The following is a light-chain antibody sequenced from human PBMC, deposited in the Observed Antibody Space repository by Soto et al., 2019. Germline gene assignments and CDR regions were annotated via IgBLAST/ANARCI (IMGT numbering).Light chain of an antibody. V-gene: IGLV2-11*01. Sequence: QSVVAQPRSVSGSPGQSVTISCTGTSSDVGRYSFVSWYQQHPGKAPKLILYDVYKRPSGVPDRFSGSKSGNTASLTISGLQAEDETDYYCCSHAGSSVVFGTGTKVTVL. CDR1: SSDVGRYSF. J-gene: IGLJ1*01. CDR2: DVY. CDR3: CSHAGSSVV.